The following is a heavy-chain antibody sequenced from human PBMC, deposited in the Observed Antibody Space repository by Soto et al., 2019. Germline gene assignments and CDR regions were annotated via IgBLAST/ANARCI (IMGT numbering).Heavy chain of an antibody. Sequence: ASVKVSCKTSGDSFNDYYIHWVRQAPGQGLEWMGWINPNGGATKYAQKFQGRVTVTRDTSIRTVYMELSSLRSDDTAVYYCARESGGATATLDYYYFYMDVWGKGPTVTVSS. D-gene: IGHD5-12*01. CDR3: ARESGGATATLDYYYFYMDV. V-gene: IGHV1-2*02. CDR1: GDSFNDYY. CDR2: INPNGGAT. J-gene: IGHJ6*03.